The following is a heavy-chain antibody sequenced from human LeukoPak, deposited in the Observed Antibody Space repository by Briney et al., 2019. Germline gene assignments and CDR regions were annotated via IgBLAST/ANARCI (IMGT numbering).Heavy chain of an antibody. CDR1: GFTFSSIG. CDR2: ISYDGRNK. V-gene: IGHV3-30*18. Sequence: GESLRLSCAASGFTFSSIGMHWDRQVPGKGLEWVAVISYDGRNKDFADSVKGRFTISRDNSKNTLYLQMNSLRAEDTAVYYCAKSSVGATTEVVDYWGQGTLVTVSS. CDR3: AKSSVGATTEVVDY. J-gene: IGHJ4*02. D-gene: IGHD1-26*01.